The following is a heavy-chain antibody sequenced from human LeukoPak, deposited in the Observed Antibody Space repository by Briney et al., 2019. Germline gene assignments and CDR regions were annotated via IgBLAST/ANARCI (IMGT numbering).Heavy chain of an antibody. D-gene: IGHD1-26*01. CDR1: GFTFSSYA. CDR2: ISGSGGST. V-gene: IGHV3-23*01. Sequence: GGSLRLSCAASGFTFSSYAMSWVRQAPGKGLEWVSSISGSGGSTYYADCVKGRFTISSDNSKNTLYLQMNSLRAEDTAVYYCAKAIVGATTFDYWGQGTLVTVSS. CDR3: AKAIVGATTFDY. J-gene: IGHJ4*02.